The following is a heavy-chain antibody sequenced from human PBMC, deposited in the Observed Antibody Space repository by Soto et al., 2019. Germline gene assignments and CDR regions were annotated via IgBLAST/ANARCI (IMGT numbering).Heavy chain of an antibody. CDR3: ARVRAAAAWVTDAFDI. V-gene: IGHV4-34*01. CDR1: GGSFSGYY. J-gene: IGHJ3*02. CDR2: INHSGIT. D-gene: IGHD6-13*01. Sequence: QVQLQQWGAGLLKPSETLSLTCAVYGGSFSGYYWSWIRQPPGKGLEWIGEINHSGITNYNPSLKGLFTISVDTAKNQFSLKLSSVTAADTAVYYCARVRAAAAWVTDAFDIWGQGTMVTVSS.